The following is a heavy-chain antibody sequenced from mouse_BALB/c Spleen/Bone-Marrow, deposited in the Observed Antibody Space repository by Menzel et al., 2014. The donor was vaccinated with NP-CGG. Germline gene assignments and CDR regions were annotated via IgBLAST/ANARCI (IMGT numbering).Heavy chain of an antibody. Sequence: VQLQQSGAELVKPGASVKLSCTASGFNIKDTYMHWVKQRPEQGLEWIGRIDPANGNTKYDPKFQGKATITADTSSNTAYLQLSSLTSKDTAVYYCARDSPYAMDYWGQGTSVTVSS. CDR1: GFNIKDTY. V-gene: IGHV14-3*02. CDR3: ARDSPYAMDY. J-gene: IGHJ4*01. CDR2: IDPANGNT.